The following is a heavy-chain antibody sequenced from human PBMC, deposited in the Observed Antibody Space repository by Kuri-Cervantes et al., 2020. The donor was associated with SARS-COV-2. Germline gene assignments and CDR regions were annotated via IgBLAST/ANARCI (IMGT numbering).Heavy chain of an antibody. Sequence: ASVKVSCKASGYTFTSYYMHWVRQAPGQGLEWMGIINPSGGSTSYAQKFQGRVTMTRNTSISTAYMELSSLRSEDTAVYYCARGLWQYYYDSSGYHYWGQGTLVTVSS. D-gene: IGHD3-22*01. CDR1: GYTFTSYY. CDR3: ARGLWQYYYDSSGYHY. CDR2: INPSGGST. J-gene: IGHJ4*02. V-gene: IGHV1-46*01.